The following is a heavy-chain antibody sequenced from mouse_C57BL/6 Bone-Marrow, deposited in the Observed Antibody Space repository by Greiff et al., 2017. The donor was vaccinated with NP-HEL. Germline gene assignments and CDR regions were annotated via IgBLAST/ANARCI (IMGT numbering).Heavy chain of an antibody. CDR2: INPNNGGT. CDR3: ARSPNGYDNAMDY. Sequence: EVQLQQSGPELVKPGASVKMSCKASGYTFTDYNMHWVKQSHGKSLEWIGYINPNNGGTSYNQKFKGKATLTVNKSSSTAYMELRSLTSEDSAVYYCARSPNGYDNAMDYWGQGTSVTVSS. CDR1: GYTFTDYN. J-gene: IGHJ4*01. V-gene: IGHV1-22*01. D-gene: IGHD2-2*01.